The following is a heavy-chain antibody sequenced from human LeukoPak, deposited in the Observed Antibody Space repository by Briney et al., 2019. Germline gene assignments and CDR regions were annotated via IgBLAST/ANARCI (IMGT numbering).Heavy chain of an antibody. CDR1: GFTFSSYS. CDR3: ARRGSGRSSDY. D-gene: IGHD6-19*01. Sequence: PGGSLRLSCAASGFTFSSYSMNWVRQAPGKGLEWVSSISSSSTYIYYADSVKGRFTISRDNAKNPLYLQMNTLRAEDTAVYYCARRGSGRSSDYWGQGTLVTVSS. J-gene: IGHJ4*02. V-gene: IGHV3-21*01. CDR2: ISSSSTYI.